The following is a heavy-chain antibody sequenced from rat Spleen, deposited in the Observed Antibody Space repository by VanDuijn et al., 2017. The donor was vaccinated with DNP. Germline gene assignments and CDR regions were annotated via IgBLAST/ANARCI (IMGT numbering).Heavy chain of an antibody. V-gene: IGHV5-7*01. Sequence: EVQLVESGGGLVQPGRSLILSCTASGFIFSDHNMAWVRQAPKKGLEWVATISYDGSSTYYRDSVKGRFTISRDNAKSTLYLQMDSLRSEDTATYYCAREIVQWSSFDYWGQGVMVTVSS. CDR1: GFIFSDHN. J-gene: IGHJ2*01. CDR3: AREIVQWSSFDY. D-gene: IGHD1-1*01. CDR2: ISYDGSST.